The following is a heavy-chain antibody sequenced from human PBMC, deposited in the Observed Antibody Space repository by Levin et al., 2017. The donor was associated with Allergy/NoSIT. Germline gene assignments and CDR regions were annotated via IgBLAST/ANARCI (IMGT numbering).Heavy chain of an antibody. D-gene: IGHD2-15*01. J-gene: IGHJ3*01. Sequence: GGSLRLSRAASGFTFASYAMTWVRQAPGKGLEWVSGVSASGSNTDYADSVKGRFTISRDNSKNTLYLQMNSLRAEDTAVFYCAKGRGYCSGGTCYYPNDAFDLWGQGTMVTVSS. V-gene: IGHV3-23*01. CDR2: VSASGSNT. CDR3: AKGRGYCSGGTCYYPNDAFDL. CDR1: GFTFASYA.